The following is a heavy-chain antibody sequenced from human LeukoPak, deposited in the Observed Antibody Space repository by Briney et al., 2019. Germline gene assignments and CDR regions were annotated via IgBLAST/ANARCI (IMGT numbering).Heavy chain of an antibody. V-gene: IGHV1-69*13. Sequence: SVKVSCKASGGTLSSYAISWVRQAPGQGLEWMGGIIPIFGTANYAQKFQGRVTITADESTSTAYMELSSLRSEDTAVYYCARDEWSTSPSGSGPYDYWGQGTLVTVSS. CDR3: ARDEWSTSPSGSGPYDY. J-gene: IGHJ4*02. D-gene: IGHD2-2*01. CDR2: IIPIFGTA. CDR1: GGTLSSYA.